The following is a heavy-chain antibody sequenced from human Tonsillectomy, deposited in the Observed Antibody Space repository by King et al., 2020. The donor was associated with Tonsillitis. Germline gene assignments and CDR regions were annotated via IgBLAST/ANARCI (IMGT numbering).Heavy chain of an antibody. CDR3: AREHEYSSSQYYFNS. D-gene: IGHD6-6*01. V-gene: IGHV1-69*01. CDR2: IIPLLDTA. CDR1: GSSFSNFA. J-gene: IGHJ4*02. Sequence: QLVQSGAEVKKPGSSVKVSCTASGSSFSNFAISWVRQAPGQGIEWMGGIIPLLDTAHYARKFQGRVTITADESTSTAYMELSSLRSDDTAVYYCAREHEYSSSQYYFNSWGQGTLVSVSS.